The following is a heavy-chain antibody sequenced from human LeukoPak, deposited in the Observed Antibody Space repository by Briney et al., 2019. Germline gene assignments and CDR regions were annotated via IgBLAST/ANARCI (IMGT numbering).Heavy chain of an antibody. CDR1: GGSISSAGYY. V-gene: IGHV4-31*03. CDR3: ARADLGPSGGDDWSFDL. Sequence: SETLSLTCTVSGGSISSAGYYWSWIRQHPGKGLEWIGYIYYSGSTYYNPSLKSRITISVDMSENQFSLKLSSVTAADTAVYYCARADLGPSGGDDWSFDLWGRGTLVTVSS. CDR2: IYYSGST. D-gene: IGHD3-16*01. J-gene: IGHJ2*01.